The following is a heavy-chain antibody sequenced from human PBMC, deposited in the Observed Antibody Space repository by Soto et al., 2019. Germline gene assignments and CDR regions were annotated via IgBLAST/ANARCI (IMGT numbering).Heavy chain of an antibody. D-gene: IGHD3-10*01. CDR1: GGTFSSYT. Sequence: QVQLVQSGAEVKKPGSSVKVSCKASGGTFSSYTISWVRQAPGQGLEWMGRFVPILGLAHYAQKFQGRVTITADKSTSTAYMELSSLRYDDTAVYYCARDVGSGVDPWGQGTLVTVSS. J-gene: IGHJ5*02. V-gene: IGHV1-69*08. CDR3: ARDVGSGVDP. CDR2: FVPILGLA.